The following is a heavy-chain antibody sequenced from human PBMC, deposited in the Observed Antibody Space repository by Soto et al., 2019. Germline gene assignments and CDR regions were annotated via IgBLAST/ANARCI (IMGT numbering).Heavy chain of an antibody. Sequence: GASVKVSCKASGGTFSSYTISWVRQAPGQGLEWMGRIIPILGIANYAQKFQGRVTITADKSTSTAYMELSSLRSEDTAVYYCAVYYDILTGPPDYWGQGTLVTVSS. V-gene: IGHV1-69*02. CDR3: AVYYDILTGPPDY. D-gene: IGHD3-9*01. CDR1: GGTFSSYT. J-gene: IGHJ4*02. CDR2: IIPILGIA.